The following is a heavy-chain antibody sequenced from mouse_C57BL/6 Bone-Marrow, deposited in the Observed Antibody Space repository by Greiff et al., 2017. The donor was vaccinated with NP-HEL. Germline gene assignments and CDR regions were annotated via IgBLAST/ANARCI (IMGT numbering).Heavy chain of an antibody. CDR3: ARRYYGSSPYYYAMDY. D-gene: IGHD1-1*01. J-gene: IGHJ4*01. CDR2: IDPSDSYT. V-gene: IGHV1-69*01. CDR1: GYTFTSYW. Sequence: QVQLQQPGAELVMPGASVKLSCKASGYTFTSYWMHWVKQRPGQGLEWIGEIDPSDSYTNYNQKFKGKSTLTVDKSSSTAYMQLSSLTSEDSAVYYCARRYYGSSPYYYAMDYWGQGTSVTVSS.